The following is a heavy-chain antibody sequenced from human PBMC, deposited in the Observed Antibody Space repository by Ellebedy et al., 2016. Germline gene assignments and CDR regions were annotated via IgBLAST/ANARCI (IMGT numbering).Heavy chain of an antibody. CDR1: GFTFSNAW. V-gene: IGHV3-15*01. CDR3: TTVYRYNYDSV. Sequence: GESLKISCAASGFTFSNAWMNWVRQAPGKGLEWVGRIKSNTDGGAADSAAPVKGRFTISRDDSKNTLYLQMNNLKTEDTAVYFCTTVYRYNYDSVWGQGTLVTVSS. CDR2: IKSNTDGGAA. D-gene: IGHD5-18*01. J-gene: IGHJ4*02.